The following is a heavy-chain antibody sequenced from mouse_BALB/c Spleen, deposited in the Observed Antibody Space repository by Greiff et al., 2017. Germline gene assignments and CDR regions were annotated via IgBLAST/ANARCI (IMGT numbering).Heavy chain of an antibody. D-gene: IGHD2-14*01. Sequence: EVQLVESGGGLVKPGGSLKLSCAASGFTFSDYYMYWVRQTPEKRLEWVATISDGGSYTYYPDSVKGRFTISRDNAKNNLYLQMSSLKSEDTAMYYCARANRYDGQEAWFAYWGQGTLVTVSA. CDR2: ISDGGSYT. J-gene: IGHJ3*01. CDR1: GFTFSDYY. V-gene: IGHV5-4*02. CDR3: ARANRYDGQEAWFAY.